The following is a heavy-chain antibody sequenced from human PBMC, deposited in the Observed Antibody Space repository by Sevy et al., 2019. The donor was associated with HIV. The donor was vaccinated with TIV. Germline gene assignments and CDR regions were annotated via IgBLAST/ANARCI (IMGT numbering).Heavy chain of an antibody. CDR2: ISAYNGNT. D-gene: IGHD1-26*01. CDR3: ARDLGGEGATRRDY. Sequence: ASVKVSCKASGYTFTSYGISWVRQAPGQGLEWMGGISAYNGNTNYAQKLQGRVTMTTDTSTSTAYMELRSLRSDDTAVYYCARDLGGEGATRRDYWGQGTLVTVSS. V-gene: IGHV1-18*04. CDR1: GYTFTSYG. J-gene: IGHJ4*02.